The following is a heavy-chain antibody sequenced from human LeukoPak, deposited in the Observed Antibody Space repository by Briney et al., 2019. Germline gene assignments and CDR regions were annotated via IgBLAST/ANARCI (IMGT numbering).Heavy chain of an antibody. J-gene: IGHJ3*02. CDR2: MNPNSGNT. D-gene: IGHD3-3*01. V-gene: IGHV1-8*01. CDR3: ARTLYDFWSGYYLIGAFDI. Sequence: ASVKVSCKASGYTFTSYDINWVRQATGQGLEWMGWMNPNSGNTGYAQKFQGRVTMTRNTSISTAYTELSSLRSEDTAVYYCARTLYDFWSGYYLIGAFDIWGQGTMVTVSS. CDR1: GYTFTSYD.